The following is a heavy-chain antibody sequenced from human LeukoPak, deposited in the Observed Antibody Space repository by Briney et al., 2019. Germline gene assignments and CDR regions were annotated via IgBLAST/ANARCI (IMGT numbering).Heavy chain of an antibody. Sequence: ASVKVSCKASGYTFTTYGISWVRQAPEQGLEWMGWISAYNGNTNYAQKLQGRVTMTTDTSTSTAYMELSSLRSEDTAAYYCARGDSGSSHMDVWGKGTTVTVSS. J-gene: IGHJ6*04. CDR1: GYTFTTYG. V-gene: IGHV1-18*04. CDR2: ISAYNGNT. D-gene: IGHD3-10*01. CDR3: ARGDSGSSHMDV.